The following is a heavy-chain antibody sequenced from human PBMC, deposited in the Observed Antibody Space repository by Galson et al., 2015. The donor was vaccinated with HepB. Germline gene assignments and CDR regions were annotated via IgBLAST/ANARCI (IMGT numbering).Heavy chain of an antibody. CDR2: ISSTINI. V-gene: IGHV3-21*01. D-gene: IGHD3-22*01. CDR1: GLTFSSYN. CDR3: ARSFGTSDYWEAY. Sequence: SLRLSCAASGLTFSSYNMHWVRQAPGKGLEWVPSISSTINIFYADSVKGRFTISRDNAKNSLFLQMSSLRVEDTAVYYCARSFGTSDYWEAYWGQGTLVTVSS. J-gene: IGHJ4*02.